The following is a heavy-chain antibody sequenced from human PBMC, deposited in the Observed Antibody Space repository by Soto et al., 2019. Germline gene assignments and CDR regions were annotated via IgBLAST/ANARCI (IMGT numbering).Heavy chain of an antibody. D-gene: IGHD1-26*01. Sequence: GGSLRLSCAASGFTFRNAWMSWVRQAPGKGLGWGGRIQSKTNGGTTDYAAPVKGRFTISRDDSKNTLYLQMNILKTEDTAVYYCTTGHSGSYYDFDYWGQGTLVTVSS. CDR3: TTGHSGSYYDFDY. CDR1: GFTFRNAW. J-gene: IGHJ4*02. CDR2: IQSKTNGGTT. V-gene: IGHV3-15*01.